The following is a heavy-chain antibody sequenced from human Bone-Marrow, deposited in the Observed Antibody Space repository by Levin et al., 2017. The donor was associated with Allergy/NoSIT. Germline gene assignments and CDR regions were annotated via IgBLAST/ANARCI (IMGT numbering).Heavy chain of an antibody. Sequence: PPGGSLRLSCAASGFTFSSYGMHWVRQAPGKGLEWVAAIWYDGVNKNYVDSLTGRFSISRDNSKNMVYLQVDNVRVEDTAVYYCARAYSSGWTRFFDYWGQGSLVTVSS. V-gene: IGHV3-33*08. J-gene: IGHJ4*02. CDR2: IWYDGVNK. D-gene: IGHD6-19*01. CDR3: ARAYSSGWTRFFDY. CDR1: GFTFSSYG.